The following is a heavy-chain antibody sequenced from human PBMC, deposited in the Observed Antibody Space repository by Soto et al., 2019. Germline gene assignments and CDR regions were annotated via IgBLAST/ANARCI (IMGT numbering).Heavy chain of an antibody. J-gene: IGHJ3*02. D-gene: IGHD2-15*01. CDR1: GGSISSGGYS. CDR3: AREARCSGGSCRHAFDI. Sequence: SETLSLTCAVSGGSISSGGYSWSWIRQPPGKGLEWIGYIYHSGSTYYNPSLESRVTISVDRSKNQFSLKLSSVTAADTAVYYCAREARCSGGSCRHAFDIWGQGTMVTVSS. V-gene: IGHV4-30-2*01. CDR2: IYHSGST.